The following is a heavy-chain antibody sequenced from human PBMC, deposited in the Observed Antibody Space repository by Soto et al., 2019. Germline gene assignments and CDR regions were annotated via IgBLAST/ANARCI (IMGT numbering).Heavy chain of an antibody. CDR2: ISPILDMA. CDR3: ARLPGYSSDSYSPYYYYYMDV. Sequence: QVQLVQSGAEVKKPGSSVTVSCKASGGTFSSNTITWVRQAPGHGLEWMGRISPILDMANYSQKFQGRVTITADKSTSTAYMQLSSLTSEDTATYFCARLPGYSSDSYSPYYYYYMDVWGKGTPVTVSS. J-gene: IGHJ6*03. D-gene: IGHD6-19*01. CDR1: GGTFSSNT. V-gene: IGHV1-69*02.